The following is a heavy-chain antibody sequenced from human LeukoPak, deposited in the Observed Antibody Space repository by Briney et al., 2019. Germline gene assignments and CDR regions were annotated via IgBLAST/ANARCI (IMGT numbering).Heavy chain of an antibody. CDR2: INPNSGGT. CDR1: GYTFTGYY. Sequence: GASVKVSCKASGYTFTGYYMHWVRQAPGQGLEWMGRINPNSGGTNYAQKFQGRVTMTRDTSISTAYMKLSRLRSDDTAVYYCAMIAAAGHDYWGQGTLVTVSS. D-gene: IGHD6-13*01. J-gene: IGHJ4*02. V-gene: IGHV1-2*06. CDR3: AMIAAAGHDY.